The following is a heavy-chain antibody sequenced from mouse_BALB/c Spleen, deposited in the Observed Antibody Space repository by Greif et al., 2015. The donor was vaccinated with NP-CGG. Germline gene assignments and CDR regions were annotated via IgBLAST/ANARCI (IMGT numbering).Heavy chain of an antibody. Sequence: QVQLQHPGAELAKPGASVKMSCKASGYTFTSYWVHWVKQRPGQGLEWIGYINPSTGCTEYNQKFKDKATLTADKSSSTAYMQLSSLTSEDSAVYYCARDYDYWYFDVWGAGTTVTVSS. D-gene: IGHD2-4*01. CDR3: ARDYDYWYFDV. V-gene: IGHV1-7*01. J-gene: IGHJ1*01. CDR2: INPSTGCT. CDR1: GYTFTSYW.